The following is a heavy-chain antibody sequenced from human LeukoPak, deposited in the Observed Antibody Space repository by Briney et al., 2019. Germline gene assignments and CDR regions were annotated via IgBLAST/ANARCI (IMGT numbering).Heavy chain of an antibody. V-gene: IGHV4-4*07. Sequence: SETLSLTCTVSGGSISSYYWSWIRQPAGKGLEWIGRIYTSGSTNYNPSLKSRVTISVDTSKNQFSLKLSSVTAADTAVYYCASGGSGTPTDYYYYYYMDVWGKGTTVTVSS. CDR1: GGSISSYY. CDR3: ASGGSGTPTDYYYYYYMDV. J-gene: IGHJ6*03. D-gene: IGHD3-10*01. CDR2: IYTSGST.